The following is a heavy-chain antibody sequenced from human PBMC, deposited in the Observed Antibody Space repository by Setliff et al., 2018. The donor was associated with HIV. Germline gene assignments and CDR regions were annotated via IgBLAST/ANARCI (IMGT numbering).Heavy chain of an antibody. CDR2: IYYSGST. D-gene: IGHD1-26*01. CDR3: ARRTASPSGFYSHYYLDV. CDR1: GGSISSSNYY. Sequence: SETLSLTCTVSGGSISSSNYYWGWIRQPPGKGLGRIGSIYYSGSTYYNSSLKSRVTISVDTSKNQFSLNLSSVTAADTAVYYCARRTASPSGFYSHYYLDVWGKGTTVTVSS. J-gene: IGHJ6*03. V-gene: IGHV4-39*07.